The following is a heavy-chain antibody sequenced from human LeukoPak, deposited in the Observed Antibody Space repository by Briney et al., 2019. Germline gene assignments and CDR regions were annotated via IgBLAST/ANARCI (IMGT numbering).Heavy chain of an antibody. D-gene: IGHD6-13*01. Sequence: SETLSLTCTVSGGSISSHYWGWIRQPPGKGLEWIGSIYYSGSTYYNPSLKSRVTISVDTSKNQFSLKLSSVTAADTAVYYCARDQRWSGFDYWGQGTLVTVSS. CDR1: GGSISSHY. V-gene: IGHV4-39*07. CDR3: ARDQRWSGFDY. J-gene: IGHJ4*02. CDR2: IYYSGST.